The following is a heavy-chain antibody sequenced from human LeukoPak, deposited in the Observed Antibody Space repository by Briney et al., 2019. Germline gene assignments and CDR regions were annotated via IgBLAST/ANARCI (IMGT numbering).Heavy chain of an antibody. CDR3: AKDSGDGSGRHYYFDY. CDR2: ISGSGGST. D-gene: IGHD3-10*01. Sequence: SGGSLRLSCAASGFTFSSYAMSWVRQAPGKGLEWVSAISGSGGSTYYADSVKGRFTISRDNSKNTLYLQMNSLRAEDTAVYYCAKDSGDGSGRHYYFDYWGQGTLVTVSS. V-gene: IGHV3-23*01. J-gene: IGHJ4*02. CDR1: GFTFSSYA.